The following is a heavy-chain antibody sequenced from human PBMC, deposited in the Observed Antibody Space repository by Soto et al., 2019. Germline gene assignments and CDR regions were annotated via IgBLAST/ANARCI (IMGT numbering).Heavy chain of an antibody. Sequence: SETLSLTCAVSGYSISRGYHWGWIRQLPGKGLEWVGNVYHSGNIRSNPSLKSRVTISADTSKNQFSLELKSVDVADTALYYCARGKYYDFEGINGAFDVWGQGTMVTVSS. CDR3: ARGKYYDFEGINGAFDV. D-gene: IGHD3-22*01. CDR1: GYSISRGYH. V-gene: IGHV4-38-2*01. CDR2: VYHSGNI. J-gene: IGHJ3*01.